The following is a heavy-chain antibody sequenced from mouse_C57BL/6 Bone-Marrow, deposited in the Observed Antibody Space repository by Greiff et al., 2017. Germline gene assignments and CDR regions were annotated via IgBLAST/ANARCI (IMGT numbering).Heavy chain of an antibody. CDR2: IRLKSDNYAT. Sequence: DVQLQESGGGLVQPGGSMKLSCVASGFTFSNYWMNWVRQSPEKGLEWVAQIRLKSDNYATHYAVSVKGRFTISRDDYKSSVYLQMNNLRAEDTGSDYCTYDYHWYFDVWGTGTTVTVSS. CDR3: TYDYHWYFDV. V-gene: IGHV6-3*01. J-gene: IGHJ1*03. D-gene: IGHD2-4*01. CDR1: GFTFSNYW.